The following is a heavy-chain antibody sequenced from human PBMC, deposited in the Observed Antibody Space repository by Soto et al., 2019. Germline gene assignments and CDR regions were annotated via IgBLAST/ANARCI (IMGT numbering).Heavy chain of an antibody. V-gene: IGHV3-33*01. Sequence: GGSLRLSCAASGFTFSSYGMHWVRQAPGKGLEWVAVIWYDGSNKYYADSVKGRFTISRDNSKNTLYLQMNSLRAEDTAVYYCARVAPGSVGCLYYSYYYMDVWGKGTTVTASS. D-gene: IGHD2-15*01. CDR2: IWYDGSNK. CDR1: GFTFSSYG. CDR3: ARVAPGSVGCLYYSYYYMDV. J-gene: IGHJ6*03.